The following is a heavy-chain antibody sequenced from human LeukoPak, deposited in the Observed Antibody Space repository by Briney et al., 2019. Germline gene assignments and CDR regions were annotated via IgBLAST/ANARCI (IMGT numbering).Heavy chain of an antibody. CDR1: GGTFSSYA. J-gene: IGHJ4*02. CDR3: ASEPPYGSGSYYFGY. CDR2: IIPILGIA. V-gene: IGHV1-69*04. D-gene: IGHD3-10*01. Sequence: SVKVSCKASGGTFSSYAISWVRQAPGQGLEWMGRIIPILGIANYAQKFQGRVTITADKSTSTAYMELSSLRSEDTAVYYCASEPPYGSGSYYFGYWGQGTLVTVSS.